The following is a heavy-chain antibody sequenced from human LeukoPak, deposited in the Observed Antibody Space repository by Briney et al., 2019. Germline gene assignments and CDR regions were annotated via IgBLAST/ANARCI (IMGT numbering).Heavy chain of an antibody. V-gene: IGHV3-30*03. J-gene: IGHJ6*02. CDR3: ARDLASSSWPYYYYYGMDV. CDR2: ISYDGSKK. D-gene: IGHD6-13*01. Sequence: GGSLRHSCAASGFTFNSYGMHWVRQAPGKGLEWVSVISYDGSKKYYADSVKGRFTISRDNSKNTMYVQMNSLRAEDTAVYYCARDLASSSWPYYYYYGMDVWGQGTTVTVSS. CDR1: GFTFNSYG.